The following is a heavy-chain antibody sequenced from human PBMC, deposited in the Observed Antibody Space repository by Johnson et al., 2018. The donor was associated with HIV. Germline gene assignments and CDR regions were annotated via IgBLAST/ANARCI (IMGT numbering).Heavy chain of an antibody. CDR2: ISYDVSNK. CDR3: ARKTPAHAFDI. V-gene: IGHV3-30-3*01. D-gene: IGHD4-23*01. CDR1: GFTFSSYA. Sequence: VQLVESGGGVVQPGRSLRLSCAASGFTFSSYAMHWVRQAPGKGLEWVAVISYDVSNKYYAASVKGRFTISRDNSKNTLYLQMNSLRAEDTAVYYCARKTPAHAFDIWGQGTMVTVSS. J-gene: IGHJ3*02.